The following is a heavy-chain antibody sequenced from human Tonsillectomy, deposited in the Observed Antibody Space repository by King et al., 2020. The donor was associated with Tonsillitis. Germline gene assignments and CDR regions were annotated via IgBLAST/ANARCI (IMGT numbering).Heavy chain of an antibody. Sequence: VQLVESGGGLVQPGGSLRLSCAASGFTFISYWRSWVRLAPGKGLDWGANIKQNGNEKYDVESGKGLFTTSRDNAKNSLYLQMNSLRAEDTAVYYCARDIAVAGAFDYWGQGTLVTVSS. CDR1: GFTFISYW. J-gene: IGHJ4*02. CDR2: IKQNGNEK. D-gene: IGHD6-19*01. CDR3: ARDIAVAGAFDY. V-gene: IGHV3-7*01.